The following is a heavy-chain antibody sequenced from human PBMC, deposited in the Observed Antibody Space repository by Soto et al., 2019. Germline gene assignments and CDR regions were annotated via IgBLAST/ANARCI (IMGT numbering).Heavy chain of an antibody. V-gene: IGHV1-69*02. CDR3: ARGSWLSYYFDY. CDR2: IIPILGIA. Sequence: QVQLVQSGAEVKKPGSSVKVSCKASGGTFSSYTISWVRQAPGQGLEWMGRIIPILGIANYAQKFQGRVTITADKSTGKADREMGSLGAEDSAVYYGARGSWLSYYFDYWGPGTLVTVSS. D-gene: IGHD3-10*01. CDR1: GGTFSSYT. J-gene: IGHJ4*01.